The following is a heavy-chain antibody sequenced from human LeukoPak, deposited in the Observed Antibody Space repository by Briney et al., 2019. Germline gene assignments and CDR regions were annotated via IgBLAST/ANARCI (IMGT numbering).Heavy chain of an antibody. CDR1: GYTFTGYD. D-gene: IGHD3-10*01. J-gene: IGHJ4*02. CDR3: ATFNYGSGSSLTY. Sequence: ASVKVSCKASGYTFTGYDMHWVRQAPGQGLEWMGRINPNSGGTNYAQKFQVRVTMTRDRSISTAYMELSRLRSDDTAVYYCATFNYGSGSSLTYWGQGTLVTVSS. V-gene: IGHV1-2*06. CDR2: INPNSGGT.